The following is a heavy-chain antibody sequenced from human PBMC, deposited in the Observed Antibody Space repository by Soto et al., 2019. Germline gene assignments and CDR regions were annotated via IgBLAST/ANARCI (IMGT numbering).Heavy chain of an antibody. V-gene: IGHV4-59*01. CDR2: IYYSGNT. Sequence: SETLSLTCTVSGGSISTYYWNWIRQPPGKGLEWIGYIYYSGNTNYNPSLKSRVTISIDTSKNQFSLRLISVTAADTAVYYCARETTTVSSDYYYYYMDVWGKGATVTVSS. D-gene: IGHD4-17*01. CDR1: GGSISTYY. CDR3: ARETTTVSSDYYYYYMDV. J-gene: IGHJ6*03.